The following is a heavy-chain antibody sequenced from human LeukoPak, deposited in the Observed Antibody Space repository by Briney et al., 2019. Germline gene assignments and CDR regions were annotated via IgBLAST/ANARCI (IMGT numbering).Heavy chain of an antibody. CDR3: AKMEAWTTVTGSGVDY. D-gene: IGHD4-17*01. V-gene: IGHV3-23*01. J-gene: IGHJ4*02. Sequence: GGSLRLSCAASGFTFRSYAMSWVRQAPGKGLEWVSGISGSGGSTYYADSVKGRFTISRDNSKNTLYLQMNSLRAEDTAVHYRAKMEAWTTVTGSGVDYWGQGTLVTVSS. CDR2: ISGSGGST. CDR1: GFTFRSYA.